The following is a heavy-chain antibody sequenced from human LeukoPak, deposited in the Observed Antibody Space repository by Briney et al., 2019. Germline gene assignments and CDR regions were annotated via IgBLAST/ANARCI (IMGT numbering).Heavy chain of an antibody. CDR1: GGSISSSSYY. CDR2: IYYSGST. V-gene: IGHV4-39*01. Sequence: SETLSLTCTVSGGSISSSSYYWGWIRQPPGKGLEWIGSIYYSGSTYYNPSLKSRVTISVDTSKNQFSLKLSSVTAADTAVYYCARHGRTNYDYVWGSYRYGYYFDYWGQGTLVTVSS. D-gene: IGHD3-16*02. J-gene: IGHJ4*02. CDR3: ARHGRTNYDYVWGSYRYGYYFDY.